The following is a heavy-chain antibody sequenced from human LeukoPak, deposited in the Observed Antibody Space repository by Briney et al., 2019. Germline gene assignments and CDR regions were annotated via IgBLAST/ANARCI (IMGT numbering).Heavy chain of an antibody. V-gene: IGHV1-24*01. Sequence: SVNETLMVTRYTLTQLSMHWVRQAPGKGLEWMGGFDPEDGETIYAQKFQGRVTMTEDNSTDTAYMELSSLRSEDTAVYYCATACRSNSIVVVTASLTYWRQGILATVSS. CDR2: FDPEDGET. CDR3: ATACRSNSIVVVTASLTY. J-gene: IGHJ1*01. CDR1: RYTLTQLS. D-gene: IGHD2-2*01.